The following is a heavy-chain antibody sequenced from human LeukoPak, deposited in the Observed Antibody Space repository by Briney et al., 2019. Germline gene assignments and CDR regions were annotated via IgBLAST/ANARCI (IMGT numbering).Heavy chain of an antibody. CDR2: INPNSGGT. V-gene: IGHV1-2*02. CDR3: ARYSSGTAEYFQH. J-gene: IGHJ1*01. Sequence: ASVKVSCKASGYTFTGYYMHWVRQAPGQGLEWMGWINPNSGGTNYAQKFQGRVTITRDTSASTAYMELSSLRSEDTAVYYCARYSSGTAEYFQHWGQGTLVTVSS. CDR1: GYTFTGYY. D-gene: IGHD6-19*01.